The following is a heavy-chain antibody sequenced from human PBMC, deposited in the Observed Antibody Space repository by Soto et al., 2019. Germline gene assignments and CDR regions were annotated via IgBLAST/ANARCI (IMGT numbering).Heavy chain of an antibody. J-gene: IGHJ4*02. CDR3: AKRVYNWNDGFFDY. D-gene: IGHD1-1*01. V-gene: IGHV3-30*18. CDR1: GFTFSSYG. CDR2: ISYDEINK. Sequence: QVQLVESGGGVVQPGRSLRLSCAASGFTFSSYGMHWVRQAPGKGLEWVAIISYDEINKYYADSVKGRFTISRDNSKNTLYLQMNSLRAEDTAVYYCAKRVYNWNDGFFDYWGQGTLVTVSS.